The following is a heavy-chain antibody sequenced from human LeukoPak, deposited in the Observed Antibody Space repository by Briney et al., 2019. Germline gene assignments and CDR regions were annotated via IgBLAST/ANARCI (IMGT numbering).Heavy chain of an antibody. V-gene: IGHV3-23*01. CDR1: GFTFSSYG. D-gene: IGHD2-15*01. J-gene: IGHJ4*02. Sequence: PGRSLRLSCAASGFTFSSYGMHWVRQAPGKGLEWVSGNSGSGDSTYYADSVKGRFTISRDNSKNTLYLQMNSLRAEDTALYYCAKDLLSGGNCYSIFHYWGQGTLVTVSS. CDR2: NSGSGDST. CDR3: AKDLLSGGNCYSIFHY.